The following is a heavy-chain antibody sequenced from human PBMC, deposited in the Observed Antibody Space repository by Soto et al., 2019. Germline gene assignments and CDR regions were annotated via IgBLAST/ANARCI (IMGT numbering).Heavy chain of an antibody. V-gene: IGHV1-18*04. D-gene: IGHD4-4*01. Sequence: QVQMKQSGGEEMKPGASVKVSCNTSGYTFTNHGVNRVRQAPGQGLERLGYISGYNGDSDYDQKFKHRFTMSIDKTTNTVVMELRNLRSDDSAVYYCARDVEYSTSICEHWGQGTPVIVS. J-gene: IGHJ4*02. CDR3: ARDVEYSTSICEH. CDR1: GYTFTNHG. CDR2: ISGYNGDS.